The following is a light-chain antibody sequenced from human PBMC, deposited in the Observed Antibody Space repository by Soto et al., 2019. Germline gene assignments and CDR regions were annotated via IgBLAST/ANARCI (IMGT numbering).Light chain of an antibody. J-gene: IGKJ2*01. CDR2: AAS. CDR1: RDISSS. CDR3: QKYNSAPNT. Sequence: DVHMTQSPSSLSASVGDRVTITCRASRDISSSLAWYQQKPGKVPKLLIYAASTLHAGVQSRFSGSGSGIFFTLTINSLQPEDVATYYCQKYNSAPNTFGRGTRLEIK. V-gene: IGKV1-27*01.